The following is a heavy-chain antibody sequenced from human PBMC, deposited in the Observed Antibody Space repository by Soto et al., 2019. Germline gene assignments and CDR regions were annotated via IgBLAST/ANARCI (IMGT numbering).Heavy chain of an antibody. J-gene: IGHJ5*02. D-gene: IGHD4-17*01. CDR3: ARDTPHSGDYVYGWFDP. Sequence: ASVKVSCKASGYTFTSYGISWVRQAPGQGLEWMGWISAYNGNTNFSQKFQGRVTMTTDTSTSTAYLELRSLISADTAVFYCARDTPHSGDYVYGWFDPGGQGTLVTVSS. CDR2: ISAYNGNT. CDR1: GYTFTSYG. V-gene: IGHV1-18*01.